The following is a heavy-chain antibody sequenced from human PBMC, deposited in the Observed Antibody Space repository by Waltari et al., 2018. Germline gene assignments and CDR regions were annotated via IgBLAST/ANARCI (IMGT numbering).Heavy chain of an antibody. CDR2: INHSGST. V-gene: IGHV4-34*01. J-gene: IGHJ4*02. D-gene: IGHD2-2*01. Sequence: QVQLQQWGAGLLKPSETLSLTCAGYGGSFSGYYWSWIRQPPGKGREWIGEINHSGSTNYNPSLKSRVTISVDTSKNQFSLKLSSVTAADTAVYYCATAGYCSSTSCYGNAFDYWGQGTLVTVSS. CDR1: GGSFSGYY. CDR3: ATAGYCSSTSCYGNAFDY.